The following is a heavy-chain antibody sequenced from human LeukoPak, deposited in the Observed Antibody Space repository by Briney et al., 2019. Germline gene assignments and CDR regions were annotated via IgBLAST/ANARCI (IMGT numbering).Heavy chain of an antibody. Sequence: GGSLRLSCAASGFTFSIYAMSWVRQAPGKGLAWVSGLNEDGGYTYYADPVKGRFTISRDNSENTLYLQMSSLRAGDTAIYYCVRDFSCSGGSCPLFDSWGQGTLVSVSS. V-gene: IGHV3-23*01. D-gene: IGHD2-15*01. CDR2: LNEDGGYT. CDR3: VRDFSCSGGSCPLFDS. CDR1: GFTFSIYA. J-gene: IGHJ4*02.